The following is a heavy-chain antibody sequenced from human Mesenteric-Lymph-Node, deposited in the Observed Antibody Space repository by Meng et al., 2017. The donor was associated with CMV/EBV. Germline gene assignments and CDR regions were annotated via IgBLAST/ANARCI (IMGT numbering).Heavy chain of an antibody. CDR2: ISSSGSYI. CDR1: GFTFSSYS. J-gene: IGHJ5*02. D-gene: IGHD3-10*01. V-gene: IGHV3-21*01. Sequence: ASGFTFSSYSMNWVRQAPGKGLEWVSSISSSGSYIYYADSVKGRFTISRDNAKNSLYLQMNSLRAEDTAVYYCARTFMVRGPNWFDPWGQGTLVTVSS. CDR3: ARTFMVRGPNWFDP.